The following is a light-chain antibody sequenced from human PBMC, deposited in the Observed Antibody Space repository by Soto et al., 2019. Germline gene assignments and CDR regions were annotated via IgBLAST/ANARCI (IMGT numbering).Light chain of an antibody. Sequence: QSALTQPASVSGSPGQSIIISCNGTSSDVGLYNYLSWYQQHPGKAPKLIIYEVTNRPSGVSNRFSGSKSGNTASLTISGLQAEDEADYYCSSYTSSRTPYVFGSGTKLTVL. CDR1: SSDVGLYNY. CDR3: SSYTSSRTPYV. V-gene: IGLV2-14*01. J-gene: IGLJ1*01. CDR2: EVT.